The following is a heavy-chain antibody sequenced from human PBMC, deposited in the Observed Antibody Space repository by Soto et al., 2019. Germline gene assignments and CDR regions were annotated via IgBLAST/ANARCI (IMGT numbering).Heavy chain of an antibody. J-gene: IGHJ6*02. CDR3: ARAGLDFWSGYYTGGDDYYYYGMDV. CDR2: IIPIFGTA. V-gene: IGHV1-69*13. CDR1: GGTFSSYA. D-gene: IGHD3-3*01. Sequence: SVKVSCKASGGTFSSYAISWVRQAPGQGLEWMGGIIPIFGTANYAQKFQGRVTIAADESTSTAYMELSSLRSEDTAVYYCARAGLDFWSGYYTGGDDYYYYGMDVWGQGTTVTVSS.